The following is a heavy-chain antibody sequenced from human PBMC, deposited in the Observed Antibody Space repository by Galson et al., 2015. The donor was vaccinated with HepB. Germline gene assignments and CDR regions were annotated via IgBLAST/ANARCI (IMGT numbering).Heavy chain of an antibody. CDR3: ATDQVGGVIDRYYYYGMDV. J-gene: IGHJ6*02. CDR2: FDPEDGET. D-gene: IGHD3-16*02. Sequence: SVKVSCKVSGYTLTELSMHWVRQAPGKGLEWMGGFDPEDGETIYAQKFQGRVTMTEDTSTDTAYMELSSLRSEDTAVYYCATDQVGGVIDRYYYYGMDVWGQGTTVTVSS. V-gene: IGHV1-24*01. CDR1: GYTLTELS.